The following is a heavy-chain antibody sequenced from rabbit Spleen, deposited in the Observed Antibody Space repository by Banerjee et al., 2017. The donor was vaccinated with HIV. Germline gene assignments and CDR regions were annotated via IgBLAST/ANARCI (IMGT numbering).Heavy chain of an antibody. V-gene: IGHV1S40*01. CDR1: GVSFSSSSY. CDR3: AREDVGGSISL. Sequence: QSLEESGGDLVRPGASLTLTCTASGVSFSSSSYICWVRQAPGKGLEWIACIDSGSSGFTYFATWAKGRFTCSKTSSTTVTLQMTRLTAADTATYFCAREDVGGSISLWGPGTLVTVS. CDR2: IDSGSSGFT. D-gene: IGHD1-1*01. J-gene: IGHJ4*01.